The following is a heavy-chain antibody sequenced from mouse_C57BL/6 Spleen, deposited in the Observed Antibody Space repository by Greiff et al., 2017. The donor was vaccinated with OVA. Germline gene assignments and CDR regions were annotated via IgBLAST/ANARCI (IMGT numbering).Heavy chain of an antibody. J-gene: IGHJ3*01. CDR3: ARDKGGNYEFAY. V-gene: IGHV5-4*01. Sequence: EVNVVESGGGLVKPGGSLKLSCAASGFTFSSYAMSWVRQTPEQRLEWVATISACGSYTYYPENVKGRFTISRDNAKNNLYLQMSHLKSEDTAMYYCARDKGGNYEFAYWGQGTLVTVSA. D-gene: IGHD2-1*01. CDR2: ISACGSYT. CDR1: GFTFSSYA.